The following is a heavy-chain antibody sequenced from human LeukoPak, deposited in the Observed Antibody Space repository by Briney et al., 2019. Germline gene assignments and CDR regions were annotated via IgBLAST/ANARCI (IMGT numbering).Heavy chain of an antibody. CDR2: ISGSGGST. Sequence: PGGSLRLSSAASGFTFSSYAMSWVRQAPGKGLEWVSAISGSGGSTYYADSVKGRFTISRDNSKNTLYLQMNSLRAEDTAVYYCAKSGWVGESPFDYWGQGTLVTVSS. J-gene: IGHJ4*02. D-gene: IGHD3-10*01. V-gene: IGHV3-23*01. CDR1: GFTFSSYA. CDR3: AKSGWVGESPFDY.